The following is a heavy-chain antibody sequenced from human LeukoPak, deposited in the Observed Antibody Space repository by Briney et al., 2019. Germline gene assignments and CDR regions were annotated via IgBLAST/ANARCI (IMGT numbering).Heavy chain of an antibody. D-gene: IGHD1-20*01. V-gene: IGHV3-23*01. CDR2: ISGSGGTT. Sequence: GGSLRLSCAASGFTFSSYGMSWVRQAPGKGLEWVSVISGSGGTTYYADSVKGRFTISRDNSKNTLYLQMSSLRAEATAVYYCAKPKDNSLYCFDYWGQGTLVTVSS. CDR3: AKPKDNSLYCFDY. CDR1: GFTFSSYG. J-gene: IGHJ4*02.